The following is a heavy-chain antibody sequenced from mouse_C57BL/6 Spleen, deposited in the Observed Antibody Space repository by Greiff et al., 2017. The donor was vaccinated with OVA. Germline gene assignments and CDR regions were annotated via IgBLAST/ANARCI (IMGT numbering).Heavy chain of an antibody. J-gene: IGHJ4*01. CDR3: ARGGYDYGERFMDY. Sequence: QVQLQQSGAELVRPGTSVKVSCKASGYAFTNYLIEWVKQRPGQGLEWIGVINPGSGGTNYNEKFKGKATLTADKSSSTAYMQLSSLTSEDSAVYFCARGGYDYGERFMDYWGQGTSVTVSS. CDR2: INPGSGGT. CDR1: GYAFTNYL. D-gene: IGHD2-4*01. V-gene: IGHV1-54*01.